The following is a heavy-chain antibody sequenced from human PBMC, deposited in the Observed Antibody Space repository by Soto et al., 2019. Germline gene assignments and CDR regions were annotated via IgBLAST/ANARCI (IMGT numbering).Heavy chain of an antibody. CDR1: GASVSSGGYF. CDR2: IYYSATT. D-gene: IGHD3-10*01. J-gene: IGHJ4*02. Sequence: PSETLSLTCSVSGASVSSGGYFWTWIRQLPGKGLEWIGYIYYSATTYYNPSLKSRLTISIDTSKNQFSLKLSSVTAADTAVYFCARGFRGVYFDFWGQGTLVTVSS. CDR3: ARGFRGVYFDF. V-gene: IGHV4-30-4*01.